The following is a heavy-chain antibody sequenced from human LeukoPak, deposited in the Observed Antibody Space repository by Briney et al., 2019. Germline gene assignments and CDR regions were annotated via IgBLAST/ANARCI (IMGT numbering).Heavy chain of an antibody. V-gene: IGHV4-59*01. D-gene: IGHD3-10*01. J-gene: IGHJ5*02. CDR2: ISYTGST. Sequence: SETLSLTCTVSGGSISPYFWSWMRQTPGKGLEWIGYISYTGSTNYNPALKSRVTISVDTSKNQFSLQLTSVTAADTAVYYCARDDYRGVTNFDPWGQGTLVAVSS. CDR1: GGSISPYF. CDR3: ARDDYRGVTNFDP.